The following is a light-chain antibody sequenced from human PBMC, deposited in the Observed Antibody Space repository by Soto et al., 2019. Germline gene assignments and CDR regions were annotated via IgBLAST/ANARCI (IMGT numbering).Light chain of an antibody. CDR3: MQAKQFPYT. V-gene: IGKV2-24*01. Sequence: DIVMTQTPLSPPVTLGQPASISCRSSQSLVHSDGNTYLSWLHQRPGQPPRVLIYKISNRFSGVPSRISGSGAGKNFTTKISRVEAEGVGVYYCMQAKQFPYTFGQGTKLEIK. CDR2: KIS. CDR1: QSLVHSDGNTY. J-gene: IGKJ2*01.